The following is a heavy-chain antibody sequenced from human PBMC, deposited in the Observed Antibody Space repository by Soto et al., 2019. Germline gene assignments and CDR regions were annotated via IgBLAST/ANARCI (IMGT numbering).Heavy chain of an antibody. V-gene: IGHV3-30*03. Sequence: GGSLRLSCAASGFLLSSNGVHWVRQAPGKGLEWVAVVSYDGSKEYYADSVKGRFTISSDRSKNTLYLQMNSLRIEDTAVYYCARDGRGLGKLSLFEYWGQGTLVTVSS. D-gene: IGHD3-16*01. J-gene: IGHJ4*02. CDR1: GFLLSSNG. CDR2: VSYDGSKE. CDR3: ARDGRGLGKLSLFEY.